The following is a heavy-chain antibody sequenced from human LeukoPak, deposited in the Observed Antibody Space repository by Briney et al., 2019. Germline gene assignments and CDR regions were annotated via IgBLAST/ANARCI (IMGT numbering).Heavy chain of an antibody. CDR3: AKAGLRYFDRRYYFDY. V-gene: IGHV3-23*01. J-gene: IGHJ4*02. CDR1: GFTFSSYA. Sequence: GGSLRLSCAASGFTFSSYAMSWVRQAPGKGLEWVSAISGSGGSTYYADSVRGRFTISRDNSKNTLYLQMNSLRAEDTAVYYCAKAGLRYFDRRYYFDYWGQGILVTVSS. CDR2: ISGSGGST. D-gene: IGHD3-9*01.